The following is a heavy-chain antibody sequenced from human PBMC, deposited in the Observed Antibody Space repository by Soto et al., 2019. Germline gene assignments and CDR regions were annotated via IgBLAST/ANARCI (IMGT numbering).Heavy chain of an antibody. V-gene: IGHV3-21*01. J-gene: IGHJ3*02. Sequence: GGSLRLSCAASGFTFSSYSMNWVRPAPGKGLEWVSSISSSSSYIYYADSVKGRFTISRDNAKNSLYLQMTSVRAEDTAVYYCARDLAYCSGGSCYEGAFDIWGQGTMVTVSS. CDR1: GFTFSSYS. CDR2: ISSSSSYI. CDR3: ARDLAYCSGGSCYEGAFDI. D-gene: IGHD2-15*01.